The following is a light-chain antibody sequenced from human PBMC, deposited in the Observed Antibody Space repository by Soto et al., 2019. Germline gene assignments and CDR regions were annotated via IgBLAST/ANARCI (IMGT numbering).Light chain of an antibody. CDR3: CSYAGSNTLI. CDR2: EVN. CDR1: SSDVGIFNY. Sequence: QSALTQPPSASGSPGQSVTISCTGTSSDVGIFNYVSWYQQQPDQAPKLLIFEVNKRPSGVPDRFSASKSGNTASLTVSGLQAEDEADYYCCSYAGSNTLIFGGGTQLTVL. V-gene: IGLV2-8*01. J-gene: IGLJ2*01.